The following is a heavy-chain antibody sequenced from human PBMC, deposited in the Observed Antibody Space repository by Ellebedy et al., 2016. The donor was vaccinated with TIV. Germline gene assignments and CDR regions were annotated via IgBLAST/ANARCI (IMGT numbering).Heavy chain of an antibody. D-gene: IGHD2-15*01. CDR3: ARGSGFDP. V-gene: IGHV4-59*01. Sequence: MPSETLSLTCSVYGGSIGNYYWSWIRRPPGRGMQWIGYMHYSGSTKYNPSLESRVTLSVDMSKKQFSLRLNSVTDADTAVYYCARGSGFDPWGPGTLVTVSS. CDR2: MHYSGST. CDR1: GGSIGNYY. J-gene: IGHJ5*02.